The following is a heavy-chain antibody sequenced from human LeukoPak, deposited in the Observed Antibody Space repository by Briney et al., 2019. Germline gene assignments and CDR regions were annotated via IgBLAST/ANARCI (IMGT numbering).Heavy chain of an antibody. Sequence: SQTLSLTCTVSGGSISSGDYQWSWIRQPPGKGLAWIGYIYYSGSAYYNPSLKSRLTISADTSKNQLSLKLSSVTAADTAVYYCARASPAYYGDYFDYWGQGTLVTVSS. CDR3: ARASPAYYGDYFDY. J-gene: IGHJ4*02. CDR2: IYYSGSA. D-gene: IGHD4-17*01. CDR1: GGSISSGDYQ. V-gene: IGHV4-30-4*08.